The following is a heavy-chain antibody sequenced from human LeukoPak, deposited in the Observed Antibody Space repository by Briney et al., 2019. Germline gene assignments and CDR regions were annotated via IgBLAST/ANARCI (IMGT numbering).Heavy chain of an antibody. J-gene: IGHJ4*02. D-gene: IGHD3-10*01. V-gene: IGHV1-2*02. CDR1: GYTFTGYY. CDR2: INPNSGGT. CDR3: ARKHTMVRGVNSLGY. Sequence: ASVKVSCKASGYTFTGYYMHWVRQAPGQGLEWMGRINPNSGGTNYAQKFQGRVTMTRDTSISTAYMELSRLRSDDTAVYYCARKHTMVRGVNSLGYWGQGTLVTVSS.